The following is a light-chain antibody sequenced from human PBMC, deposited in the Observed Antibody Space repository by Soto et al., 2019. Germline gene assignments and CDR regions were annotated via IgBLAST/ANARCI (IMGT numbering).Light chain of an antibody. Sequence: ESVLTQSPGTLSLSPGERATLSCRTSQSVSNRFFAWYQLKPGQAPRLLIYVISSRATGIPDRFSGSGSGTDFTLTISRLEPEDFVMYYCQQYRTLPHTFGQGTKLEVK. CDR2: VIS. CDR1: QSVSNRF. CDR3: QQYRTLPHT. J-gene: IGKJ2*01. V-gene: IGKV3-20*01.